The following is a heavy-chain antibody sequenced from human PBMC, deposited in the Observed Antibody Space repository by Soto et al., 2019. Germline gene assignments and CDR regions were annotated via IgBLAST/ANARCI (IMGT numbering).Heavy chain of an antibody. D-gene: IGHD3-10*01. CDR3: ARGGRFGELSTTLMDDY. V-gene: IGHV5-10-1*01. Sequence: EVQLVQSGAEVKKPGESLRISCKGSGYSFTSYWISWVRQMPGKGLEWMGRIDPSDSYTNYSPSFQGHVTISADKSISTAYLQWSSLKASDTAMYYCARGGRFGELSTTLMDDYWGQGTLVTVSS. J-gene: IGHJ4*02. CDR1: GYSFTSYW. CDR2: IDPSDSYT.